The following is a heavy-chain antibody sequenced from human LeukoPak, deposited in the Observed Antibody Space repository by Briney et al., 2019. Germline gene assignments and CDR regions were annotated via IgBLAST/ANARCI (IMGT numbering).Heavy chain of an antibody. D-gene: IGHD6-19*01. CDR2: ISGSGGST. CDR1: GFTFSSYA. Sequence: GASLRLSCAASGFTFSSYAMSWVRQAPGKGLEWVSAISGSGGSTYYADSVKGRFTISRDNSKNTLYLKMNSLRAEDTAVYYCAKDRAPFEEQWLPSVDYWGQGTLVTVSS. V-gene: IGHV3-23*01. CDR3: AKDRAPFEEQWLPSVDY. J-gene: IGHJ4*02.